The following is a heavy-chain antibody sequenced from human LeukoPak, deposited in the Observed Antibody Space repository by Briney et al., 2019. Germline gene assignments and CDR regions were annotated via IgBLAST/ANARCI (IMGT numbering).Heavy chain of an antibody. CDR2: IIPILGIA. D-gene: IGHD2/OR15-2a*01. J-gene: IGHJ6*03. CDR3: ATTLYIHIHYYYYYYMDV. Sequence: GASVKVSCKASGGTFSSYAISWVRQAPGQGLEWMGRIIPILGIANYAQKFQGRVTITADKSTSTAYMELSSLRSEDTAVYYCATTLYIHIHYYYYYYMDVWGKGTTVTVSS. V-gene: IGHV1-69*04. CDR1: GGTFSSYA.